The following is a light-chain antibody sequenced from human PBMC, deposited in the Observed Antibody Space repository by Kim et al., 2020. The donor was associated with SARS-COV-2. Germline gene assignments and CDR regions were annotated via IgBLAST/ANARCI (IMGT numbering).Light chain of an antibody. CDR1: QSVSSSY. CDR3: QQYGSLIT. Sequence: EIVLTQSPGTLSLSPGERVTLSCRASQSVSSSYLAWYQQKPGQAPRLLIYGTSSRATGIPDRFSGSGSGTDFTLTISRLEPEDFAVYYCQQYGSLITSGQGTRLESK. V-gene: IGKV3-20*01. CDR2: GTS. J-gene: IGKJ5*01.